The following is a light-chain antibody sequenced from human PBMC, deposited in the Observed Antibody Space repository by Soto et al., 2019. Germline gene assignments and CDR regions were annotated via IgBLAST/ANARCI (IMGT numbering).Light chain of an antibody. CDR1: SSNIGNNY. CDR2: VVS. CDR3: SSFTTSHTYV. J-gene: IGLJ1*01. V-gene: IGLV1-51*01. Sequence: QSVLTQPPSVSAAPGQKVTISCSGSSSNIGNNYVSWYQQLPGTAPKLLIYVVSGRPSGVPHRFSGSKSGNAASLTISGLQAEDEADHYCSSFTTSHTYVFGTGTKLTVL.